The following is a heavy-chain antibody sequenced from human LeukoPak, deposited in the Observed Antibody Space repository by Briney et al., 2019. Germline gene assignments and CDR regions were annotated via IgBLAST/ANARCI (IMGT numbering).Heavy chain of an antibody. CDR1: GFTFSSYG. CDR2: IWYDGSNK. D-gene: IGHD6-13*01. V-gene: IGHV3-33*06. CDR3: AKDGGAIAAHMVV. Sequence: GGSLRLSCAASGFTFSSYGMHWVRQAPGKGLEWVAVIWYDGSNKYYADSVKGRFTISRDNSKNTLYLQMNSLRAEDTAVYYCAKDGGAIAAHMVVWGKGTTVTVSS. J-gene: IGHJ6*03.